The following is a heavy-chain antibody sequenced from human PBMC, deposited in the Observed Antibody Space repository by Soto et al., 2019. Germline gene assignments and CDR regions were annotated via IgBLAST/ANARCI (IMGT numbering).Heavy chain of an antibody. CDR2: IKQDGSEK. Sequence: VPLRLCCTVSGFPISDLGRRWVRQDQGKGLEWVANIKQDGSEKYYVDSVKGRFTISRDNAKNSLYLQMNSLRAEDTAVYYCARAYSSGWYVYYYMDVWGKGTTVTVSS. D-gene: IGHD6-19*01. J-gene: IGHJ6*03. CDR1: GFPISDLG. CDR3: ARAYSSGWYVYYYMDV. V-gene: IGHV3-7*01.